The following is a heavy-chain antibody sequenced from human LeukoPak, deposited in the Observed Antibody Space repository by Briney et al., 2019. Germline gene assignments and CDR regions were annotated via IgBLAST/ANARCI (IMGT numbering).Heavy chain of an antibody. D-gene: IGHD6-13*01. CDR3: ARGPVYPVAAAGTGDY. Sequence: GASVKVSCKASGGTFSSYAISWVRQAPGQGLEWMGWISAYNGNTNYAQKLQGRVTMTTDTSTSTAYMELRSLRSDDTAVYYCARGPVYPVAAAGTGDYWGQGTLVTVSS. CDR1: GGTFSSYA. CDR2: ISAYNGNT. J-gene: IGHJ4*02. V-gene: IGHV1-18*01.